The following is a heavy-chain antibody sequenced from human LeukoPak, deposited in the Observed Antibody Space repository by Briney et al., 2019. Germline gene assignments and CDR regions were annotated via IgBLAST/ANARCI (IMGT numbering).Heavy chain of an antibody. CDR3: ARGRTTHGY. V-gene: IGHV4-39*07. D-gene: IGHD2/OR15-2a*01. Sequence: NTSETLSLTCTVSGGSISSSSYYWGWIRQPPGKGLEWIGSIYYSGSTYYNPSLKSRVTISVDTSKNQFSLKLSSVTAADTAVYYCARGRTTHGYWGQGTLVTVSS. CDR2: IYYSGST. CDR1: GGSISSSSYY. J-gene: IGHJ4*02.